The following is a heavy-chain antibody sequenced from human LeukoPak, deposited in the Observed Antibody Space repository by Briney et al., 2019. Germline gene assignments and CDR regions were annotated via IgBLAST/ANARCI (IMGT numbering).Heavy chain of an antibody. J-gene: IGHJ4*02. Sequence: PSETLSLTCTVSGGSISSSSYYWGWIRQPPGKGLEWIGSIYHSGSTYYNPSLKSRVTISVDTSKNQFSLKLSSVTAADTAVYYCARGADGDYFDYWGQGTLVTVSS. CDR2: IYHSGST. D-gene: IGHD4-17*01. V-gene: IGHV4-39*07. CDR3: ARGADGDYFDY. CDR1: GGSISSSSYY.